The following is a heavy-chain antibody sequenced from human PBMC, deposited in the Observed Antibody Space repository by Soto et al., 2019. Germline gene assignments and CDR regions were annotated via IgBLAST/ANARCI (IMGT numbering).Heavy chain of an antibody. CDR3: VCFECGRTAVVTAMEHNGY. V-gene: IGHV3-74*01. J-gene: IGHJ4*02. CDR1: GFTFSNYW. D-gene: IGHD2-21*02. Sequence: VQLVASGGGLVQPGGSLRLSCAASGFTFSNYWMHWVRQSPGKGLVWVSRINSDETITSYADSVKGRFTISRDNAKNTLYLQMSSLRVEDTALYYCVCFECGRTAVVTAMEHNGYWGQGTLVTVSS. CDR2: INSDETIT.